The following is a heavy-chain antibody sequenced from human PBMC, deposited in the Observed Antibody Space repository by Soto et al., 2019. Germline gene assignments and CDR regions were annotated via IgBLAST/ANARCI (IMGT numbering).Heavy chain of an antibody. J-gene: IGHJ3*02. CDR1: GGSISGCGYY. CDR3: ARAYSGSYEGAFDI. D-gene: IGHD1-26*01. CDR2: IYYSGST. Sequence: SLTCTVSGGSISGCGYYWSWIRQHPGKGLEWIGYIYYSGSTYYNPSLKSRVTISVDTSKNQFSLKLSSVTAADKAVYYCARAYSGSYEGAFDIWGKGTM. V-gene: IGHV4-31*03.